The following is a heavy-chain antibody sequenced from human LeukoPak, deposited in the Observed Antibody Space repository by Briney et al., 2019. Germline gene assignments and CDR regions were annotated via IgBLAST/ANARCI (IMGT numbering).Heavy chain of an antibody. D-gene: IGHD1-7*01. CDR3: ARAVRETNYYYYYMDV. J-gene: IGHJ6*03. V-gene: IGHV3-7*03. Sequence: GGSLRLSCTVSGFTFSNYWMSWVRQTPGKGLEWVANIEQDGSEKWYVDSVKGRFTISRDNSKNTLYLQMNSLRAEDTAVYYCARAVRETNYYYYYMDVWGKGTTVTISS. CDR1: GFTFSNYW. CDR2: IEQDGSEK.